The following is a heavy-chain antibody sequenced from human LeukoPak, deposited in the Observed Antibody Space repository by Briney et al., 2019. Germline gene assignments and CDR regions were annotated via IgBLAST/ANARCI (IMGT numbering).Heavy chain of an antibody. CDR1: GFTFSSYG. D-gene: IGHD3-10*01. Sequence: PGGSLRLSCAASGFTFSSYGMHWVRQAPGKGLEWVAVISYDGSNKYYADSVKGRFTISRDNSKNTLYLQMNSLRAEDTAVYYCAKARPYYYGSGSAVSLLEYGMDVWGQGTTVTVSS. CDR3: AKARPYYYGSGSAVSLLEYGMDV. V-gene: IGHV3-30*18. J-gene: IGHJ6*02. CDR2: ISYDGSNK.